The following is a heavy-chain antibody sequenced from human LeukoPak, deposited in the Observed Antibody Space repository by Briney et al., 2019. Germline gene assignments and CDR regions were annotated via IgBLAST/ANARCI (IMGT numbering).Heavy chain of an antibody. V-gene: IGHV4-59*08. CDR3: ARGIIAVAGNGYAFDI. D-gene: IGHD6-19*01. CDR1: GGSITRYY. Sequence: SETLSLTCTVSGGSITRYYWGWIRQPPGKGLEWIGYIYYSGSTNYNPSLKSRVTISVDTSKNQFSMKLSSVTAADTAVYYCARGIIAVAGNGYAFDIWGQGTMVTVSS. CDR2: IYYSGST. J-gene: IGHJ3*02.